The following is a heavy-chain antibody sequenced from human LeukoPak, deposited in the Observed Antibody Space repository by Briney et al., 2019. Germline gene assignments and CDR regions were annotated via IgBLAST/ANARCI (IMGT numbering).Heavy chain of an antibody. D-gene: IGHD3-3*01. V-gene: IGHV1-8*03. Sequence: ASVKVSCKASGYTFTSYDINWVRQATGQGLEWMGWMNPNSGNTGYAQKFQGRVTITRNTSISTAYMELSSLRSEDTAVYYCVRVAPPPSYYDFWSGYSPDFDYWGQGTLVTVSS. J-gene: IGHJ4*02. CDR1: GYTFTSYD. CDR2: MNPNSGNT. CDR3: VRVAPPPSYYDFWSGYSPDFDY.